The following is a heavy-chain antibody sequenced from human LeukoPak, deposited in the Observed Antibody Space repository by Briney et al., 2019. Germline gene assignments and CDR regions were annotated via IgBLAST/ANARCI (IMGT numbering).Heavy chain of an antibody. V-gene: IGHV3-21*06. CDR2: ISSNSRYI. CDR1: GFTFSTYS. D-gene: IGHD6-13*01. Sequence: GGSLRLSCAASGFTFSTYSVSWVRQAPGKGLEWVSSISSNSRYIYYADSMRGRFTISRDNAKNSLYLQMNSLKPEDTAVYYCARVAEAAAFDSWGQGTLVTVSS. CDR3: ARVAEAAAFDS. J-gene: IGHJ4*02.